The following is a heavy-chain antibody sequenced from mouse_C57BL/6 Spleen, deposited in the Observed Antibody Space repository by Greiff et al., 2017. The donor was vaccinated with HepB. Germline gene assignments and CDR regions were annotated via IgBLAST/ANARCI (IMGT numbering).Heavy chain of an antibody. V-gene: IGHV5-17*01. D-gene: IGHD2-1*01. J-gene: IGHJ1*03. CDR3: ARTLYYGNYDWYFDV. Sequence: DVKLVESGGGLVKPGGSLKLSCAASGFTFSDYGMHWVRQAPEKGLEWVAYISSGSSTIYYADTVKGRFTISRDNAKNTLFLQMTSLGSEDTAMYYCARTLYYGNYDWYFDVWGTGTTVTVSS. CDR1: GFTFSDYG. CDR2: ISSGSSTI.